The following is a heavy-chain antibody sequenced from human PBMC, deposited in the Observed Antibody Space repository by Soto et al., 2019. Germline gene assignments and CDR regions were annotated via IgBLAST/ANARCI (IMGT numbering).Heavy chain of an antibody. J-gene: IGHJ4*02. CDR2: ISYDGSNK. V-gene: IGHV3-30*18. D-gene: IGHD3-3*01. CDR1: GFTFSSYG. CDR3: AKETIFGVVIDY. Sequence: QVQLVESGGGVVQPGRSLRLSCAASGFTFSSYGMHWVRQAPGKGLEWVAVISYDGSNKYYADSVKGRFTISRDNSKNTLYLQMNSLRAEDTAVYYCAKETIFGVVIDYWGLGTLVTVSS.